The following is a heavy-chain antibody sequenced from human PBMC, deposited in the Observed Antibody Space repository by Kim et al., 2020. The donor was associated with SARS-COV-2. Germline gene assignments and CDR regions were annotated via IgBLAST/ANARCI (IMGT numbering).Heavy chain of an antibody. CDR2: K. D-gene: IGHD1-26*01. Sequence: KNYVDSAKGRYTISRDNAKKSLYLQMDGLKAEDTAVYYCVRQRRSEAGGDFWGQGTLVIVSS. V-gene: IGHV3-7*01. CDR3: VRQRRSEAGGDF. J-gene: IGHJ4*02.